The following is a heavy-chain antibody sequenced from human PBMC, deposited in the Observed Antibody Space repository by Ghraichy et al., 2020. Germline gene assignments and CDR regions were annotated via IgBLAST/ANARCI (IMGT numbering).Heavy chain of an antibody. D-gene: IGHD6-13*01. CDR3: SAGSSTRLDY. CDR1: GFTFSSYG. J-gene: IGHJ4*02. CDR2: ISNDGRNK. V-gene: IGHV3-30*03. Sequence: LRLSCAASGFTFSSYGMHWVRQAPGKGLEWVALISNDGRNKYYVDSVKGRITISRDNSNNTLFLQMNNLRAEDTAVYYCSAGSSTRLDYWGQGTLVTVSS.